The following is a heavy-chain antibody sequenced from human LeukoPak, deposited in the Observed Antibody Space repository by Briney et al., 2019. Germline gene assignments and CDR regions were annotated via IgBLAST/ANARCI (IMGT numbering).Heavy chain of an antibody. CDR2: ISSYNGNT. CDR1: GYTFSTYS. Sequence: ASVKVSCKASGYTFSTYSVSWVRQAPGQGLEWMGWISSYNGNTHFAQKFQGRITMTTDTSTSTAYMELRSLRSDDTAVYYCARCPPSGSYACVHWGQGTLVTVSS. D-gene: IGHD1-26*01. V-gene: IGHV1-18*01. CDR3: ARCPPSGSYACVH. J-gene: IGHJ4*02.